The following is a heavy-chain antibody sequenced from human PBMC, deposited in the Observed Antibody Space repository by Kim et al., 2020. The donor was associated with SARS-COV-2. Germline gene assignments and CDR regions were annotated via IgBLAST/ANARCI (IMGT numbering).Heavy chain of an antibody. Sequence: SETLSLTCTVSGGSISSYYWSWIRQPPGKGLEWIGYIYYSGSTNYNPSLKSRVTISVDTSKNQFSLKLSSVTAADTAVYYCARVARNYYDSSGYYYYYYYYGMDVWGQGTTVTVSS. CDR1: GGSISSYY. D-gene: IGHD3-22*01. V-gene: IGHV4-59*01. CDR3: ARVARNYYDSSGYYYYYYYYGMDV. CDR2: IYYSGST. J-gene: IGHJ6*02.